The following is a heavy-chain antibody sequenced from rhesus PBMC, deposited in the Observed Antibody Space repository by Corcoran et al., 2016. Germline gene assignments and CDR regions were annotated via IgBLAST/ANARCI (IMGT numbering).Heavy chain of an antibody. J-gene: IGHJ4*01. CDR3: ANTPDH. V-gene: IGHV3S5*01. CDR2: INNSGSRT. CDR1: GFPFSHYC. Sequence: EAQLVETGGGLVQPGGSLRLSCAASGFPFSHYCSSWVRQAPGKGLEWVSGINNSGSRTFYADSVKGRFTISRDNSKNTLSLQMNSLRPEDTAVYYCANTPDHWGQGVLVTVSS.